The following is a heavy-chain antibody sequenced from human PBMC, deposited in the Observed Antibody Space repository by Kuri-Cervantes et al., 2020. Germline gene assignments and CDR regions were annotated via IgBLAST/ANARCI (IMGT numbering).Heavy chain of an antibody. V-gene: IGHV3-20*04. CDR2: INWNGGST. J-gene: IGHJ4*02. CDR3: ARDRNYDILTGYDY. Sequence: LSLTCAASGFTFDDYGMSWVRQAPGKGLEWVSGINWNGGSTGYADSVKGRFTISRDNAKNSLYLQMNSLRAEDTALYYCARDRNYDILTGYDYWGQGTLVTVSS. CDR1: GFTFDDYG. D-gene: IGHD3-9*01.